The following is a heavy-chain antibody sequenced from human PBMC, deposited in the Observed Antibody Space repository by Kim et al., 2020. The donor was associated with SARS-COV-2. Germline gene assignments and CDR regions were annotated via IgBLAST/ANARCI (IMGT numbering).Heavy chain of an antibody. J-gene: IGHJ4*02. CDR2: INPSGGST. CDR1: GYTFTSYY. V-gene: IGHV1-46*01. CDR3: ARGATNYGSGSYVGVDY. D-gene: IGHD3-10*01. Sequence: ASVKVSCKASGYTFTSYYMHWVRQAPGQGLEWMGIINPSGGSTSYAQKFQGRVTMTRDTSTSTVYMELSSLRSEDTAVYYCARGATNYGSGSYVGVDYWGQGTLVTVSS.